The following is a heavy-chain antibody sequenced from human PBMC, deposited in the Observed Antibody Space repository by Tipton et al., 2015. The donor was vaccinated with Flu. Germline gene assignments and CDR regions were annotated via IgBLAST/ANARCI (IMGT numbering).Heavy chain of an antibody. CDR2: VSRSGST. CDR1: GDSISSDYH. CDR3: ARDPSLGMPDYFDY. D-gene: IGHD2-2*01. Sequence: TLSLTCAVSGDSISSDYHWGWIRQFPGKGLEWIGTVSRSGSTIYNPSLKSRVAISVDTSKKQFSLQLRSVTAADTAVYYCARDPSLGMPDYFDYWGQGTLVTASS. V-gene: IGHV4-38-2*02. J-gene: IGHJ4*02.